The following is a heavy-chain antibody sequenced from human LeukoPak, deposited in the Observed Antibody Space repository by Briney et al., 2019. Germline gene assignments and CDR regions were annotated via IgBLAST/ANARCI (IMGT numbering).Heavy chain of an antibody. D-gene: IGHD3-22*01. V-gene: IGHV3-13*04. CDR3: ARDPAGYYDSSGYPSNAQFDY. Sequence: GGSLRLSCAASGFTFSSYDMHWVRQATGKGLEWVSAIGTAGDTYYPGSVKGRFTISRENAKNSLYLQMNSLRAGDTAVYYCARDPAGYYDSSGYPSNAQFDYWGQGTLVTVSS. J-gene: IGHJ4*02. CDR2: IGTAGDT. CDR1: GFTFSSYD.